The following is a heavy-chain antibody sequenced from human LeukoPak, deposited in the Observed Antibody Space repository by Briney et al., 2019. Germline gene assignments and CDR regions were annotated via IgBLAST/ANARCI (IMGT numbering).Heavy chain of an antibody. CDR2: IFYSGST. J-gene: IGHJ6*03. V-gene: IGHV4-39*07. Sequence: PSETQSLTCTVSGGSISTSNYYWGWIRQPPGKGLEWIGNIFYSGSTYYSPSLRSRVTISLDTSKNQFSLKLSSVTAADTAVYYCASVRGGYDILTGSKFPRRDYYYYYYMDVWGKGTTVTISS. D-gene: IGHD3-9*01. CDR1: GGSISTSNYY. CDR3: ASVRGGYDILTGSKFPRRDYYYYYYMDV.